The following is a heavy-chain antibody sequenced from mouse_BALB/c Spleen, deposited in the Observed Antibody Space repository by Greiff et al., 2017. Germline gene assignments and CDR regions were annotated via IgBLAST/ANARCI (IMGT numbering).Heavy chain of an antibody. CDR2: IDPSDSET. D-gene: IGHD1-1*01. V-gene: IGHV1-69*02. Sequence: QVQLQQPGAELVKPGAPVKLSCKASGYTFTSYWMNWVKQRPGRGLEWIGRIDPSDSETHYNQKFKDKATLTVDKSSSTAYIQLSSLTSEDSAVYYCARSGSSYLAWFAYWGQGTLVTVSA. J-gene: IGHJ3*01. CDR1: GYTFTSYW. CDR3: ARSGSSYLAWFAY.